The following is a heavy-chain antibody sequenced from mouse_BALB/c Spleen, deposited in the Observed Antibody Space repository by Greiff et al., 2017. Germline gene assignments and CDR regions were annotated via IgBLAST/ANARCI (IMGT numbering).Heavy chain of an antibody. V-gene: IGHV1-54*01. Sequence: VQLQQSGAELVRPGTSVKVSCKASGYAFTNYLIEWVKQRPGQGLEWIGVINPGSGGTNYNEKFKGKATLTADKSSSTAYMQLSSLTSDDSAVYFCARFYYYGSSSGYYAMDDWGQGTSVTVSS. CDR2: INPGSGGT. J-gene: IGHJ4*01. CDR1: GYAFTNYL. CDR3: ARFYYYGSSSGYYAMDD. D-gene: IGHD1-1*01.